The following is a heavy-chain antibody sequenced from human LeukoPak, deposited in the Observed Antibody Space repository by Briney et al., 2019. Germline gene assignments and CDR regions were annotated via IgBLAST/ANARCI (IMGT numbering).Heavy chain of an antibody. V-gene: IGHV1-24*01. CDR2: FDPEDGET. Sequence: GASVKVSCKVSGHTLTELSMHWVRQAPGKGLEWMGGFDPEDGETIYAQKFQGRVTMTEDTSTDTAYMELSSLRSEDTAVYYCATSPRFGFWSGYYTDLDYWGQGTLVTVSS. CDR3: ATSPRFGFWSGYYTDLDY. D-gene: IGHD3-3*01. CDR1: GHTLTELS. J-gene: IGHJ4*02.